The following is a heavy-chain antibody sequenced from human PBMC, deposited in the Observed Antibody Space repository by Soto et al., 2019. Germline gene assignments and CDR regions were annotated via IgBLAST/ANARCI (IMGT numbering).Heavy chain of an antibody. V-gene: IGHV4-59*01. J-gene: IGHJ4*02. D-gene: IGHD6-6*01. Sequence: SETLSLTCTVSGGSISSYYWSWIRQPPGKGLEWIGYIYYSGSTNYNPSLKSRVTISVDTSKNQFSLKLSSVTAADTAVYYCAREGGQLVRYYYFDYWGQGTLVTVSS. CDR3: AREGGQLVRYYYFDY. CDR2: IYYSGST. CDR1: GGSISSYY.